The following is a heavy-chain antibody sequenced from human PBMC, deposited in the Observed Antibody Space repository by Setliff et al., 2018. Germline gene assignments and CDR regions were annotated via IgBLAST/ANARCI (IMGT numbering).Heavy chain of an antibody. J-gene: IGHJ5*02. D-gene: IGHD2-15*01. V-gene: IGHV1-69*05. CDR3: ARSPALLGIVYLDP. CDR1: GGTFSSYG. CDR2: TIPMFGTT. Sequence: ASVKVSCKASGGTFSSYGITWVRQAPGQGLEWMGGTIPMFGTTNYARKFQGRVTIITDESTSTAYMELNSLTSEDTAVYYCARSPALLGIVYLDPWGQGTRVTVSS.